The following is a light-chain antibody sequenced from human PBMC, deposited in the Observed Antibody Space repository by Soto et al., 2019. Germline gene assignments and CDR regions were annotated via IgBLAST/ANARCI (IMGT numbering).Light chain of an antibody. Sequence: IQLTQSPSSLSASVGDRVTITCRASQGISSYLAWYQQKPGKDPKLLIYAASTLQSGVPSRFSGSVSGTDVTLTISSLQPEDFANYYCQQLNSYPSRTCGPGTKVDIK. J-gene: IGKJ3*01. CDR1: QGISSY. V-gene: IGKV1-9*01. CDR2: AAS. CDR3: QQLNSYPSRT.